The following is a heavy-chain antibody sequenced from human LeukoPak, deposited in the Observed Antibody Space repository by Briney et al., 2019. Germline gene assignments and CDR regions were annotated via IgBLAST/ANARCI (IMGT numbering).Heavy chain of an antibody. CDR1: GFTFSDYN. Sequence: GGSLRLSCAASGFTFSDYNMRWIRQAPGKGLEWVSSISRSGSTKYYADSVKGRFTISRDNAKNSLYLQMNSLRAEDTAVYYCARFNNWFDPWGQGTLVTVSS. CDR3: ARFNNWFDP. V-gene: IGHV3-11*04. CDR2: ISRSGSTK. J-gene: IGHJ5*02.